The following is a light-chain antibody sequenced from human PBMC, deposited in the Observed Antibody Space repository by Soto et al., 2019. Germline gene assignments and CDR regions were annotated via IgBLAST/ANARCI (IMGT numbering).Light chain of an antibody. J-gene: IGLJ2*01. V-gene: IGLV2-14*01. CDR1: SSDIGGSNY. CDR2: EVS. Sequence: QSALTQPASVSGSPGQSITISCTGTSSDIGGSNYVSWYQQHPGKAPKFMIYEVSNRPSGVSDRLSGSKSGNTASLTISGLQAEDEADYFCSSYTSSSTHVIFGGGTKLTVL. CDR3: SSYTSSSTHVI.